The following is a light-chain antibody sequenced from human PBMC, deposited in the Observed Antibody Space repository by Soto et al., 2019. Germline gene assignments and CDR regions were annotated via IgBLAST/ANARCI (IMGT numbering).Light chain of an antibody. V-gene: IGKV3-11*01. Sequence: TQSPSTLSASVGDRVTITCRASQSISSYLAWYQQKPGQAPRLLIYDASNRATGIPARFSGSGSETDFTLAISSREPEDFAVYYCQQRSNWPFMYTFGQGTKLEIK. CDR2: DAS. CDR1: QSISSY. J-gene: IGKJ2*01. CDR3: QQRSNWPFMYT.